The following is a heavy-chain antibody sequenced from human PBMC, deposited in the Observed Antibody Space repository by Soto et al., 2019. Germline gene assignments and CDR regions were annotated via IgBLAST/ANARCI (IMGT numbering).Heavy chain of an antibody. CDR1: GGTFSSYT. D-gene: IGHD5-18*01. CDR2: IIPILGIA. V-gene: IGHV1-69*02. Sequence: ASVKVSCKASGGTFSSYTISWVRQAPGQGLEWMGRIIPILGIANYAQKFQGRVTITADKSTSTAYMELSSLRSEDTAVYYCARAVRAGGYSYGWGNYYYYMDVWGKGTTVTVSS. CDR3: ARAVRAGGYSYGWGNYYYYMDV. J-gene: IGHJ6*03.